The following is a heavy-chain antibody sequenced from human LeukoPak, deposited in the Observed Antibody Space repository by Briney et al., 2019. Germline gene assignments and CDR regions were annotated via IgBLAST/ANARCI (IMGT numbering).Heavy chain of an antibody. CDR1: GYTFTSYG. J-gene: IGHJ6*02. CDR2: ISAYNGNT. D-gene: IGHD1-1*01. CDR3: ARDGTTGTTYYYYYGMDA. V-gene: IGHV1-18*01. Sequence: GASVKVSCKASGYTFTSYGISWVRQAPGQGLEWMGWISAYNGNTNYAQKLQGRVTMTTDTSTSTAYMELRSLRSDDTAVYYCARDGTTGTTYYYYYGMDAWGQGTTVTVSS.